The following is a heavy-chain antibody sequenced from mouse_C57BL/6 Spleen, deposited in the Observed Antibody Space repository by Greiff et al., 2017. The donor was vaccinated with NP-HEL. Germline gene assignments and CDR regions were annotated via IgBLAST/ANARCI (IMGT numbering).Heavy chain of an antibody. CDR2: INPSNGGT. CDR3: ARGVTTVVARYFDV. D-gene: IGHD1-1*01. Sequence: QVQLQQPGTELVKPGASVKLSCKASGYTFTSYWMHWVKQRPGQGLEWIGNINPSNGGTNYNEKFKSKATLTVDKSSSTAYMQLISLTSEYSAVYYCARGVTTVVARYFDVWGTGTTVTVSS. J-gene: IGHJ1*03. V-gene: IGHV1-53*01. CDR1: GYTFTSYW.